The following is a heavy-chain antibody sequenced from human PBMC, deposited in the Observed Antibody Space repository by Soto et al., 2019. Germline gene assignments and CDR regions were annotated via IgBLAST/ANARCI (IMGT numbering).Heavy chain of an antibody. Sequence: QVQLVQSGAEEKKPGASVKVSCKASGYTFTNYAMHWVHRAPGQRLEWMGWINAGNGNTKYSQKFQGRVTITRDTSASTAYMELSSLRSEDTAVYYCARVSGYYLPDYWGQGTLVTVSS. CDR2: INAGNGNT. CDR1: GYTFTNYA. J-gene: IGHJ4*02. V-gene: IGHV1-3*05. CDR3: ARVSGYYLPDY. D-gene: IGHD5-12*01.